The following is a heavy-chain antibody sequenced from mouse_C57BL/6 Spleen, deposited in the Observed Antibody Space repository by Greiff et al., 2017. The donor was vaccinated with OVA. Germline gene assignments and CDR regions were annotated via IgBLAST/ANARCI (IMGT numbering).Heavy chain of an antibody. D-gene: IGHD1-1*01. CDR2: ISSGSSTI. V-gene: IGHV5-17*01. CDR3: ARPSVSYGSSFDY. Sequence: EVKLMESGGGLVKPGGSLKLSCAASGFTFSDYGMHWVRQAPEKGLAWVAYISSGSSTISSADTVKGRFTISRDNAKNTLTLQMTSLRSEDTAMDYWARPSVSYGSSFDYWGQGTTLTVSS. J-gene: IGHJ2*01. CDR1: GFTFSDYG.